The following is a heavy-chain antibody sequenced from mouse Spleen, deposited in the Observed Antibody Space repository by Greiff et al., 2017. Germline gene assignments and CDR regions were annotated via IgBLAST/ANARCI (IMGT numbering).Heavy chain of an antibody. J-gene: IGHJ1*01. D-gene: IGHD2-3*01. V-gene: IGHV5-9-3*01. CDR1: GFTFSSYA. CDR3: ARRLLGYFDV. CDR2: ISSGGSYT. Sequence: EVHLVESGGGLVKPGGSLKLSCAASGFTFSSYAMSWVRQTPEKRLEWVATISSGGSYTYYPDSVKGRFTISRDNAKNTLYLQMSSLRSEDTAMYYCARRLLGYFDVWGAGTTVTVSS.